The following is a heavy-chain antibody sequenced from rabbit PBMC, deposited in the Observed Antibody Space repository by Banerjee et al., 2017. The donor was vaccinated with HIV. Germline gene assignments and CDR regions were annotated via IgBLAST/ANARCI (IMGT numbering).Heavy chain of an antibody. J-gene: IGHJ4*01. V-gene: IGHV1S47*01. CDR2: MYIASDTT. CDR1: GFSFSNKYV. CDR3: ARDLTGVTGWNFNL. Sequence: QEQLEESGGDLVKPEGSLTLTCTASGFSFSNKYVMCWVRQAPGKGLEWIGYMYIASDTTDYASWAKGRFTISRSTSLNTVTLKMTSLTAADTATYFCARDLTGVTGWNFNLWGQGTLVTVS. D-gene: IGHD7-1*01.